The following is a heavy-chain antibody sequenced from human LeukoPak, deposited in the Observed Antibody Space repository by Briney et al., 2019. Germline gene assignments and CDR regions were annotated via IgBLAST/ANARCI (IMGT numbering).Heavy chain of an antibody. V-gene: IGHV1-24*01. D-gene: IGHD4-17*01. CDR1: GYTLTELS. J-gene: IGHJ5*02. Sequence: ASVKVSCKVSGYTLTELSMHWVRQAPGKGLEWMGGFDPEDGETIYAQKFQGRVTMTEDTSTDTAYMELSSLRSEDTAVYYCATSVTTSTLFWFDPRGQGTLVTVSS. CDR3: ATSVTTSTLFWFDP. CDR2: FDPEDGET.